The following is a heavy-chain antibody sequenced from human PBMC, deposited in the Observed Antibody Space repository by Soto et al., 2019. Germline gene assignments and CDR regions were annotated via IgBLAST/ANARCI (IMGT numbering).Heavy chain of an antibody. J-gene: IGHJ4*02. CDR3: ARAQMVLTRSYFDS. CDR2: ISSSGNT. D-gene: IGHD3-22*01. V-gene: IGHV4-59*01. Sequence: PSETLSLTCTVSDGSISNFYWSWIRQPPGKGLEWIGYISSSGNTNYNPSLKSRVSISVDTSKNQFSLNLTSVTAADTGVYYCARAQMVLTRSYFDSWGQGTPVTVSS. CDR1: DGSISNFY.